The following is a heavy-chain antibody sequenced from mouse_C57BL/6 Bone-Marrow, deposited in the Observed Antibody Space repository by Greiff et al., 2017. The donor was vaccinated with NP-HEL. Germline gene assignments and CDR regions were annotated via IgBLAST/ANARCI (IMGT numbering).Heavy chain of an antibody. J-gene: IGHJ3*01. D-gene: IGHD2-1*01. CDR1: GFSLTSYG. CDR3: ARTLLLWNPFAY. V-gene: IGHV2-2*01. Sequence: VKLVESGPGLVQPSQSLSITCTVSGFSLTSYGVHWVRQSPGKGLEWLGVIWSGGSTDYNAAFISRLSISKDNSKSQVFFKMNSLQADDTAIYYCARTLLLWNPFAYWGQGTLVTVSA. CDR2: IWSGGST.